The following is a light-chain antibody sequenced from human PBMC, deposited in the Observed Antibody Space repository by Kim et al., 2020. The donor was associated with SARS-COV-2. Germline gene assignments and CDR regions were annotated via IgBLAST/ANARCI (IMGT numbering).Light chain of an antibody. CDR1: QDISNY. Sequence: SVGDRVTITCRASQDISNYLAWFQLKPGKAPKPLIYATSALQPGVPSRFSGSGSGTDFTLTVTRLQPEDVATYYCQECESAPWTFGQGTKVDIK. J-gene: IGKJ1*01. CDR3: QECESAPWT. V-gene: IGKV1-27*01. CDR2: ATS.